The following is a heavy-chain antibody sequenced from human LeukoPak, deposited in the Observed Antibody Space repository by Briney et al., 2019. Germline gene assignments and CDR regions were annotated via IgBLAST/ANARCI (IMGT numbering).Heavy chain of an antibody. CDR3: ARRLLWRYCDY. CDR2: INHSGST. CDR1: GGSFSGYY. V-gene: IGHV4-34*01. Sequence: SETLSLTCAVYGGSFSGYYWSWIRQPPGKGLEWIGEINHSGSTNYNPSLKSRVTISVDTSKNQFSLKLSSVTAADTAVYYCARRLLWRYCDYWGQGTLVTVSS. D-gene: IGHD3-10*01. J-gene: IGHJ4*02.